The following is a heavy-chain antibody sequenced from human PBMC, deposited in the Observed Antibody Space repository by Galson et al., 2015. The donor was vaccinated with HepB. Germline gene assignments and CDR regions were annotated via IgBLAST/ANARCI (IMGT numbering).Heavy chain of an antibody. V-gene: IGHV1-18*04. CDR3: ARPGCSSTSCYRNAFDI. J-gene: IGHJ3*02. D-gene: IGHD2-2*01. CDR1: GYTFTSNG. Sequence: SVKVSCKASGYTFTSNGITWVRQAPGQGLEWMGWISPNNGNTNYAQKLRGRVTMTTDTSTSTAYVELRSLKSDGTAVYYCARPGCSSTSCYRNAFDIWGQGTMVTVSS. CDR2: ISPNNGNT.